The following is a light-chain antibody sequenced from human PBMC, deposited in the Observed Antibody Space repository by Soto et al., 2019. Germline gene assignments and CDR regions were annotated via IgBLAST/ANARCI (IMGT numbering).Light chain of an antibody. CDR1: QSVSSSY. CDR3: QHYRTS. J-gene: IGKJ4*01. V-gene: IGKV3-20*01. Sequence: EIVLTQSPGTLSLSPGERATLSCRASQSVSSSYLAWYQQKPGQAPRLLIYGASSRATGIPGRFSGSGSGTDFTLTTTRLEPEDFAVYYCQHYRTSFGGGTKVEIK. CDR2: GAS.